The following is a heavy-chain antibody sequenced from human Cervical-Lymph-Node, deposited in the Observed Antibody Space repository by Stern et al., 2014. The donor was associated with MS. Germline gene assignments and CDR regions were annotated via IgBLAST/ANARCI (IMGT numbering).Heavy chain of an antibody. V-gene: IGHV1-46*01. CDR2: INPSGGRT. J-gene: IGHJ4*02. D-gene: IGHD6-13*01. CDR3: ARDGMTAATYYFDF. CDR1: GYSFTSYY. Sequence: VQLVESGAEVKKPGASGKVSCKASGYSFTSYYMHWGRQAPGQGLEWMGIINPSGGRTNYAQKFQDRVTMTRDTSTSTVYMEMSSLRSEDTALYYCARDGMTAATYYFDFWGQGTVVTVSS.